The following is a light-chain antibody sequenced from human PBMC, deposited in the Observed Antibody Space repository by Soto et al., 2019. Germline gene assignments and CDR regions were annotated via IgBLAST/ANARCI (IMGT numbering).Light chain of an antibody. CDR3: QQYFNWPPYT. CDR1: QSVSSN. J-gene: IGKJ2*01. CDR2: GAS. Sequence: EILLTQTPATLSASPGDRVTLSCRASQSVSSNLAWYQQKPGKTPRLLIYGASTRATGVPPRFSGSRSGTEFTLTISSLQSEDVVVYYCQQYFNWPPYTFGQGTKLDFK. V-gene: IGKV3-15*01.